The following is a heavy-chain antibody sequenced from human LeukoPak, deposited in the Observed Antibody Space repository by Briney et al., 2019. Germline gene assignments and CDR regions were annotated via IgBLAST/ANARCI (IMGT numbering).Heavy chain of an antibody. CDR2: INHSGST. Sequence: GSLRLSCAASGFTFSSYGMSWVRQPPGKGLEWIGEINHSGSTNYNPSLKSRVTISVDTSKNQFSLKLSSVTAADTAVYYCARGRMVGSPYYYYYMDVWGKGTTVTVSS. D-gene: IGHD2-15*01. CDR1: GFTFSSYG. CDR3: ARGRMVGSPYYYYYMDV. V-gene: IGHV4-34*01. J-gene: IGHJ6*03.